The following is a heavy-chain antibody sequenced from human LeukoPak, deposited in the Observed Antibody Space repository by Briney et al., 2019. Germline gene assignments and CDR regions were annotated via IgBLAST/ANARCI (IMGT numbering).Heavy chain of an antibody. V-gene: IGHV3-33*06. J-gene: IGHJ4*02. CDR1: GFTFSSYG. Sequence: QPGRSLRLSCAASGFTFSSYGMHWVRQAPGKGLEWVAVIWYDGSNKYYADSVKGRFTISRDNSKNTLYLQMNSLRAEDTAVYYCAKVIGSYYTGDFDYWGQGTLVTVSS. CDR2: IWYDGSNK. CDR3: AKVIGSYYTGDFDY. D-gene: IGHD1-26*01.